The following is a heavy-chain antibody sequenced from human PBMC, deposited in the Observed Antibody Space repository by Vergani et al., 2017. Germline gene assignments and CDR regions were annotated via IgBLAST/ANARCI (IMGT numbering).Heavy chain of an antibody. CDR3: AIDKGYTYANEGAFDI. CDR2: IYYTGTP. D-gene: IGHD5-18*01. J-gene: IGHJ3*02. CDR1: GGSISSGDYY. Sequence: QVQLRESGPGLVKPSQTLFLTCAVSGGSISSGDYYWSWIRQSPGKGLEWIANIYYTGTPYYDPSLQSRVTISIDTSKNLFYLNMSSVTAADTAVYYCAIDKGYTYANEGAFDIWGQGTMVIVTP. V-gene: IGHV4-30-4*08.